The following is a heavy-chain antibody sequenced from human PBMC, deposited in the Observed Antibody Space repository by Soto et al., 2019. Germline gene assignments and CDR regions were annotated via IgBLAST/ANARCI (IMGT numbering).Heavy chain of an antibody. V-gene: IGHV3-23*01. CDR1: GFTLTNFA. Sequence: QPEWCVRLSCSAAGFTLTNFAMSWFRHAPGKGLEWVAGIGASGDITWYADSVKGRLSISRDNSKNTLYLQMNSLRAEDTALYYCATDPSSRDLDCWCPGTVVTV. CDR2: IGASGDIT. D-gene: IGHD6-13*01. CDR3: ATDPSSRDLDC. J-gene: IGHJ4*02.